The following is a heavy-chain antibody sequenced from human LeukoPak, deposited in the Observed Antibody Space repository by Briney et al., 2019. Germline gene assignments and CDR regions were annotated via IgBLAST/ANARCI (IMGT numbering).Heavy chain of an antibody. J-gene: IGHJ4*02. CDR1: GFTFGDYA. Sequence: GGSLRLSCTASGFTFGDYAMSWFRQAPGKGLEWVSVITGSGGFTQYADSVKGRFTISRDNSKNTVYLQMNSLRVEDTALYYCVRSLDYWGQGTLVTVSS. V-gene: IGHV3-23*01. CDR3: VRSLDY. CDR2: ITGSGGFT.